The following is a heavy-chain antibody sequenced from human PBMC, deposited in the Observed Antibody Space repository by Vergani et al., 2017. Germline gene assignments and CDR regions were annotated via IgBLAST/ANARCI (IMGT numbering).Heavy chain of an antibody. V-gene: IGHV1-69*12. D-gene: IGHD3-10*01. CDR2: IIPIFGTA. CDR1: GGTFSSYA. J-gene: IGHJ6*02. Sequence: QVQLVQSGAEVKKPGSSVKVSCKASGGTFSSYAISWVRQAPGQGLEWMGGIIPIFGTANYAQKFQGRVTITADESTSTAYMELSSLRSEDTAVYYCARPEDGSGSYSYYYYYYGMDFWGQGTTVTVSS. CDR3: ARPEDGSGSYSYYYYYYGMDF.